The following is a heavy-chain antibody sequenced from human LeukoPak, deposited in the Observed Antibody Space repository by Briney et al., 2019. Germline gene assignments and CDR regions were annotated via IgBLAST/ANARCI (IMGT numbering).Heavy chain of an antibody. J-gene: IGHJ4*02. CDR1: GFTVSSSY. V-gene: IGHV3-53*01. Sequence: GGSLRLSCAASGFTVSSSYMGWVRQAPGKGLEWVSVIYSGGSTYYADSVKGRFTISRDNSKNTLYLQMNSLRAEDTAVYYCARLDSSAYYSEYWGQGTLVTVSS. CDR3: ARLDSSAYYSEY. D-gene: IGHD3-22*01. CDR2: IYSGGST.